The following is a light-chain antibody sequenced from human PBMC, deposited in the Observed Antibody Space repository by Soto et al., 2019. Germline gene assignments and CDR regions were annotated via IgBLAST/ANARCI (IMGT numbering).Light chain of an antibody. CDR3: QQTYSTPKT. Sequence: DIQMTQSPSSLSASVGDRVTITCRASQRTSRYLNWFQHNPGKPPKLLIYDPSTLRRGVPARFGGGGSGADLTLTISSLQPEDFATYYCQQTYSTPKTCGQGTKVDIK. CDR2: DPS. V-gene: IGKV1-39*01. CDR1: QRTSRY. J-gene: IGKJ1*01.